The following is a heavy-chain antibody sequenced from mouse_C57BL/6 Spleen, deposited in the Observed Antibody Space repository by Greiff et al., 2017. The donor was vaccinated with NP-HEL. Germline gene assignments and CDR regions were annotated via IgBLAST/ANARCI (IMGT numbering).Heavy chain of an antibody. V-gene: IGHV1-64*01. J-gene: IGHJ3*01. CDR1: GYTFTSYW. CDR2: IHPNSGST. CDR3: ARRDYGSSYAGFAY. Sequence: QVQLQQPGAELVKPGASVKLSCKASGYTFTSYWMHWVKQRPGQGLEWIGMIHPNSGSTNYNEKFKSKATLTVDKSSSTAYMQLSSLTSEDSAVYDCARRDYGSSYAGFAYWGQGTLVTVSA. D-gene: IGHD1-1*01.